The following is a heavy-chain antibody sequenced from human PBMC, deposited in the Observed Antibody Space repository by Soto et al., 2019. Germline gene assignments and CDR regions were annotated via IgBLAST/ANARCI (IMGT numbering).Heavy chain of an antibody. V-gene: IGHV3-23*01. CDR1: GFPFTSYG. CDR2: ISVSGGRT. D-gene: IGHD1-26*01. J-gene: IGHJ4*02. Sequence: PGGSLRLSCAASGFPFTSYGLSWVRQTPGKGPEWVSGISVSGGRTYYADSVKGRFTISRDNSKNTLYLQMNSLRAEDTAVYYCAKDLVGIVGAPDYWGQGTLVTVSS. CDR3: AKDLVGIVGAPDY.